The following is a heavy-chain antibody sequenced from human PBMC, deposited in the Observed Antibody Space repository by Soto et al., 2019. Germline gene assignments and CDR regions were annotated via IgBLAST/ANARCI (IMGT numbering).Heavy chain of an antibody. D-gene: IGHD5-12*01. V-gene: IGHV3-30-3*01. CDR3: ARDREYSGLYYGMDV. CDR2: ISFDGNNQ. Sequence: QEQLVQSGGGVVQPGRSLRLSCEASGFTFSRNAMHWVRQAPGKGLEWVAVISFDGNNQYYTDSVKGRFTISRDNSKNTLDLQMNSLRREDTAVYYCARDREYSGLYYGMDVWGQGTTVTVSS. CDR1: GFTFSRNA. J-gene: IGHJ6*02.